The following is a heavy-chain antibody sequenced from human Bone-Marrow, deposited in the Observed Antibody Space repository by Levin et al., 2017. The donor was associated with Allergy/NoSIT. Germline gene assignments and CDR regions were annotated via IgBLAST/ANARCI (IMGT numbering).Heavy chain of an antibody. CDR1: GFTFRSYW. D-gene: IGHD6-13*01. CDR3: ARVIATDEAFDP. CDR2: INQDGSQK. J-gene: IGHJ5*02. Sequence: QSGGSLRLSCAGSGFTFRSYWMSWVRQAPGKGLEWVANINQDGSQKNYVESVRGRFTISRDNAENSMDLQMNDLRAEDSAVYYCARVIATDEAFDPWGQGTLVTVSS. V-gene: IGHV3-7*01.